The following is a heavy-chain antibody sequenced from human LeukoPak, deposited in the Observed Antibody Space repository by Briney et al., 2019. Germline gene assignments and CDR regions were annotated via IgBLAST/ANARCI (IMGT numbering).Heavy chain of an antibody. V-gene: IGHV4-4*09. J-gene: IGHJ6*02. Sequence: SETLSLTCTVSGGSISNYYWSWIRQPPGKGLEWIGYIYTSGSTSYNSSLKSRVTISLDTSKNQFSLKLSSVTAADTAVYYCARDLSGMGDYGFVSDYYGMDVWGQGTTVTVSS. D-gene: IGHD4-17*01. CDR3: ARDLSGMGDYGFVSDYYGMDV. CDR1: GGSISNYY. CDR2: IYTSGST.